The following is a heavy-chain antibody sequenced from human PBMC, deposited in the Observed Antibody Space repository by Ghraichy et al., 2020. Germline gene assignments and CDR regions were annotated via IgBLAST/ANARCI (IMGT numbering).Heavy chain of an antibody. J-gene: IGHJ6*02. Sequence: ETLSLTCAASGFTVSSNYMSWVRQAPGKGLEWVSVIYSGDNTYYADSVKGRFTISRDNSKNTLYLQMNSLRAEDTAVYYCARGYDFGGGRYGMDVWGQGTTVTVSS. V-gene: IGHV3-53*01. D-gene: IGHD3-3*01. CDR1: GFTVSSNY. CDR3: ARGYDFGGGRYGMDV. CDR2: IYSGDNT.